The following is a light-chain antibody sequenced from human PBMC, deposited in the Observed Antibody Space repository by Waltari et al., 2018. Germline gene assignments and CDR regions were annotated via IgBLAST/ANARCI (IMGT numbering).Light chain of an antibody. Sequence: QAALTQPPSVSGSPGQSVTISCTGTRSDIGGYHYVSWYQQHPGKAPKLMIYDVSKRPSGVSDRFSGSKSGNTASLTISGLQAEDEADYYCSSYAGSNTWVFGGGTRLTVL. J-gene: IGLJ2*01. V-gene: IGLV2-11*01. CDR3: SSYAGSNTWV. CDR1: RSDIGGYHY. CDR2: DVS.